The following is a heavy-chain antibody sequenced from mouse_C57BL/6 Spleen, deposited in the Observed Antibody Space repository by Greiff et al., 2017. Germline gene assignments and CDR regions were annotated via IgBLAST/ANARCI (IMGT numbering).Heavy chain of an antibody. Sequence: QVQLQQSGAELVRPGASVPLSCQASGYTFTASDMHWVKQTPVHGLEWIGAIDPETGGTAYNQKFTGKDILTADQSSSTAYMELRSLTSEDSAVYYCTRREIYDGYYVVFAYGGQGSLVTVSA. CDR2: IDPETGGT. CDR3: TRREIYDGYYVVFAY. CDR1: GYTFTASD. D-gene: IGHD2-3*01. V-gene: IGHV1-15*01. J-gene: IGHJ3*01.